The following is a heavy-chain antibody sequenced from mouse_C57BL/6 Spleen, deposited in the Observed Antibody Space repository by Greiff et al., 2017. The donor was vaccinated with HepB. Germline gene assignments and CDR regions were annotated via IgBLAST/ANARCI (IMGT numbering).Heavy chain of an antibody. CDR1: GYTFTSYW. D-gene: IGHD2-3*01. CDR2: IDPSDSYT. J-gene: IGHJ4*01. V-gene: IGHV1-69*01. CDR3: ARFRLLNYYAMDY. Sequence: QVQLQQPGAELVMPGASVKLSCKASGYTFTSYWMHWVKQRPGQGLEWIGEIDPSDSYTNYNQKFKGKSTLTVDKSSSTAYMQLSSLTSEDSAVYYCARFRLLNYYAMDYWVKEPQSPSPQ.